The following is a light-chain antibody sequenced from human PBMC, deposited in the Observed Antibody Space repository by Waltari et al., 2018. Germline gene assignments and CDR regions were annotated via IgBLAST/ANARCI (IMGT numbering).Light chain of an antibody. CDR1: QSISVY. CDR2: AAS. V-gene: IGKV1-39*01. Sequence: DIQMTQSPSSLSAFVGDRVTITCQASQSISVYLNWYQQRPGKAPNLLIYAASNLPSGVPARFSGSGSGTDFTLTISSLQPEDFATYFCQQSYTTPRTFGPGTKVDVK. CDR3: QQSYTTPRT. J-gene: IGKJ3*01.